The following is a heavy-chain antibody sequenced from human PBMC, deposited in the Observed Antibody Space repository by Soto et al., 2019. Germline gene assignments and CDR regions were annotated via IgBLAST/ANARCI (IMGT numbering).Heavy chain of an antibody. CDR2: ISSSSGYI. V-gene: IGHV3-21*01. Sequence: EVQLVESGGGLVKPGGSLRLSCAASGFTFSDYSMNWVRQAPGKGLEWVSSISSSSGYIFYADSVKGRFTVSRDNTKNSLSLQMNNLRAEDTAMYFCARDLHHSYGDYDHWGQGTLVTVSS. CDR1: GFTFSDYS. CDR3: ARDLHHSYGDYDH. J-gene: IGHJ5*02. D-gene: IGHD4-17*01.